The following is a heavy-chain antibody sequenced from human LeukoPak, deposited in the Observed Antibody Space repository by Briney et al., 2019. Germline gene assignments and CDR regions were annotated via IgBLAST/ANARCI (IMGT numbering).Heavy chain of an antibody. Sequence: GGSLRLSCAASGFTFSSYGMHWVRQAPGKGLEWVAVISYDGSNKYYADSVKGRFTISRDNSKNTLYLQMNSLRAEDTAVYYCAKDSRISAYYMDVWGKGTTVTVSS. CDR2: ISYDGSNK. V-gene: IGHV3-30*18. D-gene: IGHD2/OR15-2a*01. CDR3: AKDSRISAYYMDV. J-gene: IGHJ6*03. CDR1: GFTFSSYG.